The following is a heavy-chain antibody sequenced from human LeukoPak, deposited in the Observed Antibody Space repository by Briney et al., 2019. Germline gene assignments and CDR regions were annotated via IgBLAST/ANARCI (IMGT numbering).Heavy chain of an antibody. Sequence: GESLKISCKGSGYSFTSYWIGWVRQMPGKGLEWMGIIYPGDSDTRYSPSFQGQVTISADKSISTAYLQWSSLKASDTAMYYCARLYTHYYDSSGYYDSYNWFDPWGQGTLVTVSS. D-gene: IGHD3-22*01. V-gene: IGHV5-51*01. CDR2: IYPGDSDT. CDR1: GYSFTSYW. J-gene: IGHJ5*02. CDR3: ARLYTHYYDSSGYYDSYNWFDP.